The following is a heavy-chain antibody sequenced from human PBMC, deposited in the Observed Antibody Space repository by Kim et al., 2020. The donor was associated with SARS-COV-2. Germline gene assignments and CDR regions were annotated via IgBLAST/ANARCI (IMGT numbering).Heavy chain of an antibody. CDR3: ARERSDLSLDY. J-gene: IGHJ4*02. Sequence: YADSVKGRFTISRDNSKNTLYLQMNSLRAEDTAVYYCARERSDLSLDYWGQGTLVTVSS. D-gene: IGHD6-19*01. V-gene: IGHV3-30*01.